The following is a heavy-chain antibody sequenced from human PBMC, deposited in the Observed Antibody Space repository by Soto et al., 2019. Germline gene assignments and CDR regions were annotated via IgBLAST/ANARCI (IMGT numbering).Heavy chain of an antibody. CDR1: GGSITSSSYY. CDR3: ARRISSSPVYFAY. D-gene: IGHD6-13*01. CDR2: IYYSGST. J-gene: IGHJ4*02. V-gene: IGHV4-39*01. Sequence: QLQLQESGPGLVKPSETLSLTCTVSGGSITSSSYYWGWIRQPPGKGLEWIASIYYSGSTYYNPSLPRRVAISAHTSTNQFSLKLSSVTAADTAVYYCARRISSSPVYFAYWGQGTLVTVSS.